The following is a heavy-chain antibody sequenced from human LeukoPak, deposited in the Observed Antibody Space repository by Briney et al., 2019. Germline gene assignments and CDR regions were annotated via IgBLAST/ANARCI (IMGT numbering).Heavy chain of an antibody. J-gene: IGHJ6*02. CDR3: AKDYGLFGDPSRAYYYYGMDV. Sequence: GGSLRLSCAASGFTFSSYWMHWVRQAPGKGLEWVSGISWNSGSIGYADSVKGRFTISRDNAKNSLYLQMNSLRAEDTALYYCAKDYGLFGDPSRAYYYYGMDVWGQGTTVTVSS. V-gene: IGHV3-9*01. D-gene: IGHD3-10*02. CDR1: GFTFSSYW. CDR2: ISWNSGSI.